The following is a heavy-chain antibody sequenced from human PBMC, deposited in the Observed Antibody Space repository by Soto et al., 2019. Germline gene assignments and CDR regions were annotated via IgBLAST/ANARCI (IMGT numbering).Heavy chain of an antibody. CDR2: ISGSGGST. D-gene: IGHD3-3*01. J-gene: IGHJ6*02. Sequence: PGGSLRLSCAASGFTFSSYAMSWVRQAPGKGLEWVSAISGSGGSTYYADSVKGRFTISRDNSKNTLYLQMNSLRAEDTAVYYCAKDRGGAYYDFWSGYYRLNYYGMDVWGQGTTVTVSS. V-gene: IGHV3-23*01. CDR1: GFTFSSYA. CDR3: AKDRGGAYYDFWSGYYRLNYYGMDV.